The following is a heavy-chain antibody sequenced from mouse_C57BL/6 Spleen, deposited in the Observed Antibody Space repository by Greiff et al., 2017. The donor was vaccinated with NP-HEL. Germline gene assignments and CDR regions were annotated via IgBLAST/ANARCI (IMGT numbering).Heavy chain of an antibody. CDR1: GYTFTDYE. CDR2: IDPETGGT. Sequence: VQLQQSGAELVRPGASVTLSCKASGYTFTDYEMHWVKQTPVHGLEWIGAIDPETGGTAYNQKFKGKAILTADKSSSTAYMELRSLTSEDSAVYYCKRCYRSRGYFDVGGTGTTVTVSS. D-gene: IGHD2-14*01. V-gene: IGHV1-15*01. J-gene: IGHJ1*03. CDR3: KRCYRSRGYFDV.